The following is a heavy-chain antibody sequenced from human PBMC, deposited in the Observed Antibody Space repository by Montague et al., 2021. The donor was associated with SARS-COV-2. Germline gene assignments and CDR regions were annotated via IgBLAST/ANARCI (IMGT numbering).Heavy chain of an antibody. CDR1: GGSISSSSYY. CDR2: IYYSGST. Sequence: SETLSLTCTVSGGSISSSSYYWGWIRQPPGKGLEWIGSIYYSGSTYYNPSLKSRVTISVDTSKNQFPLKLSSVTAADTAVYYCAIEVGAMVYYGMDVWGQGTTVTVPS. J-gene: IGHJ6*02. V-gene: IGHV4-39*01. CDR3: AIEVGAMVYYGMDV. D-gene: IGHD1-26*01.